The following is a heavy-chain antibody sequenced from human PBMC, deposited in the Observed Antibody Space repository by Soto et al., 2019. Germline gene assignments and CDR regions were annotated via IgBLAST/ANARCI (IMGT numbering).Heavy chain of an antibody. CDR2: IYYSGST. D-gene: IGHD6-19*01. J-gene: IGHJ3*02. CDR3: ARTRGQWLDYAFDI. CDR1: GDSISNYY. Sequence: SETLSLTCAVSGDSISNYYWSWIRQPPGKGLEWIGDIYYSGSTNYNPSLKSRVTISVDTSKNQFSLKLSSVTAADTAVYHCARTRGQWLDYAFDIWGQGTTVTVSS. V-gene: IGHV4-59*01.